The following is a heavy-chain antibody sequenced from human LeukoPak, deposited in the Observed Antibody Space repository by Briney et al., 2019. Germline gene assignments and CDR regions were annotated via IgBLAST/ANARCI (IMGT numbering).Heavy chain of an antibody. Sequence: PGGSLRLSCAASGFTFSGYGMHWVRQAPGKGLEWVAFIRYDGSNHYYADSVKGRFTISRDNAKNSLYLQMNSLRAEDTALYYCARDPTAMVTSSLDYWGQGTLVTVSS. CDR3: ARDPTAMVTSSLDY. V-gene: IGHV3-30*02. D-gene: IGHD5-18*01. CDR1: GFTFSGYG. CDR2: IRYDGSNH. J-gene: IGHJ4*02.